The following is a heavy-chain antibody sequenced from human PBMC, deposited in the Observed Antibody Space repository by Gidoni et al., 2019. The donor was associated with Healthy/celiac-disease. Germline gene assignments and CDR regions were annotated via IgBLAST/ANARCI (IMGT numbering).Heavy chain of an antibody. CDR2: ISWNSGSI. CDR1: GFTFVDYA. Sequence: EVQLVESGGGLVQPGRSLCLSCPASGFTFVDYAMPWVRQAPGKGLEWVSGISWNSGSIGYADSVKGRFTISRDNAKNSLYLQMNSLRAEDTAWYYCAKDNPRMVGGYYYGMDVWGQGTTVTVSS. CDR3: AKDNPRMVGGYYYGMDV. D-gene: IGHD3-10*02. J-gene: IGHJ6*02. V-gene: IGHV3-9*01.